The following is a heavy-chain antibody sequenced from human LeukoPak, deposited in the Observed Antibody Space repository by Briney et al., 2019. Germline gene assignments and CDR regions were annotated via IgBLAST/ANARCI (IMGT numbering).Heavy chain of an antibody. CDR1: GYTFTSYG. J-gene: IGHJ2*01. CDR2: ISAYNGNT. CDR3: AREAYVLHYGDF. Sequence: ASVTVSCEASGYTFTSYGISWVRQAPGQGLEWMGWISAYNGNTNYAQKLQGRVTMTTDTSTSTAYMELRSLRSEDTAVHYSAREAYVLHYGDFWGRGTLLTVPS. D-gene: IGHD4-17*01. V-gene: IGHV1-18*01.